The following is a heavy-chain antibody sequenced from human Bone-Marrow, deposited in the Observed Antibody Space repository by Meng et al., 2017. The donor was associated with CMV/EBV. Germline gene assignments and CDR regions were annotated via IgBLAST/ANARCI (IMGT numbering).Heavy chain of an antibody. CDR2: TYHYGST. V-gene: IGHV4-38-2*02. J-gene: IGHJ4*02. D-gene: IGHD3-10*01. Sequence: SETLSLTCTVSGYSISSGYYWSWVRQPPGKGLEWIATTYHYGSTYYNPSLKSRVTISVDTSKNQFSLKLSSVTPADTAVYYCARMDYYGSGIDYWGQGTLVTVSS. CDR3: ARMDYYGSGIDY. CDR1: GYSISSGYY.